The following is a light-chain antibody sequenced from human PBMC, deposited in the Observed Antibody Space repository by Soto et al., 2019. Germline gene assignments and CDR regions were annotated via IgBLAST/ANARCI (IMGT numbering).Light chain of an antibody. V-gene: IGLV2-11*01. Sequence: QSVLTQPRSVSASPGQSVTISCTGTSSDVGRYGYVSWYQQHPGKAPKLIVYDVTERPSGVPDRFSGSKSGNTASLTISGLQAEDEADYSCCSFAGSYSYVFGTGTKVTAL. CDR3: CSFAGSYSYV. CDR1: SSDVGRYGY. J-gene: IGLJ1*01. CDR2: DVT.